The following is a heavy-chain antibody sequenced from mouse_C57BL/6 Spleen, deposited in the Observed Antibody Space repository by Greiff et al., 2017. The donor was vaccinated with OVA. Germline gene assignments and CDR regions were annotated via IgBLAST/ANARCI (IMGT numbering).Heavy chain of an antibody. Sequence: QVQLKESGPELVKPGASVKISCKASGYAFSSSWMNWVKQRPGQGLEWIGRIYPGDGDTNYNGKFKGKATLTADKSSSTAYMQLSILASEDSAVYFCARGPTTVGGYALDYWGQGTTVTVSS. J-gene: IGHJ4*01. CDR2: IYPGDGDT. V-gene: IGHV1-82*01. CDR1: GYAFSSSW. D-gene: IGHD1-1*01. CDR3: ARGPTTVGGYALDY.